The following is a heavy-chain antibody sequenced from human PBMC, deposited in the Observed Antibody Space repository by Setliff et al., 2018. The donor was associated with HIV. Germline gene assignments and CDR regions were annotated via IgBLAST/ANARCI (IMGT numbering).Heavy chain of an antibody. CDR2: IYHSGNT. V-gene: IGHV4-38-2*02. Sequence: SETLSLTCTVSGYSINSSHFWGWIRQPPGKGLEWVGSIYHSGNTHYNPSLKSRVTISIDTSKDQFSLKLRSVTAADTAVYYCARGASKELDYWGPGTLVTVSS. CDR1: GYSINSSHF. D-gene: IGHD1-1*01. J-gene: IGHJ4*02. CDR3: ARGASKELDY.